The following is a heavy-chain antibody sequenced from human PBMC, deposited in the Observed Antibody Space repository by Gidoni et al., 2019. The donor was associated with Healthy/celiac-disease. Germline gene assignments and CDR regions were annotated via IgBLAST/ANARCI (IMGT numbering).Heavy chain of an antibody. J-gene: IGHJ6*02. CDR1: GGTFSSYA. V-gene: IGHV1-69*01. CDR3: ARDGDTIFGVVNYYYYGMDV. D-gene: IGHD3-3*01. CDR2: IIPIFGTA. Sequence: QVQLVQSGAEVKKPGSSVKVSCKASGGTFSSYAISWVRQATGQGLEWMGGIIPIFGTANYAQKFQGRVTITADESTSTAYMELSSLRSEDTAVYYCARDGDTIFGVVNYYYYGMDVWGQGTTVTVSS.